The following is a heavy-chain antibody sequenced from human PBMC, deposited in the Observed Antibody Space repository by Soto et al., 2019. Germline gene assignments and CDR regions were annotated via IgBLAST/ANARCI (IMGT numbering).Heavy chain of an antibody. CDR2: TIPILAMS. D-gene: IGHD3-10*01. CDR1: GDTFNSYT. CDR3: AASYGSGSRAFDY. Sequence: QVQLVQSGPEVKMPGSSVKVSCKASGDTFNSYTINWVRQAPGQGLQWMGRTIPILAMSNYALKFQGRVTITADKSTTTAYMEIRRLRSDDTAVYYCAASYGSGSRAFDYWGQGTLVTVSS. V-gene: IGHV1-69*02. J-gene: IGHJ4*02.